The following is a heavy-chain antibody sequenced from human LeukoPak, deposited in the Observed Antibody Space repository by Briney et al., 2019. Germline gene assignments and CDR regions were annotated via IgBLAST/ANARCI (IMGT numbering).Heavy chain of an antibody. CDR3: ARGHTVTTFGFDY. V-gene: IGHV4-38-2*02. J-gene: IGHJ4*02. Sequence: SETLSLTCTVSGYSISSGYYWGWIRQPPGKWLEWIGNIYHSGSTYYNPSLKSRVTISVDTSKNQFSLKVSSVTAADTAVYYCARGHTVTTFGFDYWGQGTLVTVSS. CDR2: IYHSGST. CDR1: GYSISSGYY. D-gene: IGHD4-17*01.